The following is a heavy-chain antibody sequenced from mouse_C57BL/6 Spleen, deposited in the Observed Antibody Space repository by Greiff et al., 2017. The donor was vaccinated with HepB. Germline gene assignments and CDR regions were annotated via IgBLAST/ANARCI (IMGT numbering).Heavy chain of an antibody. CDR2: IYPRDGST. J-gene: IGHJ3*01. V-gene: IGHV1-78*01. Sequence: VQLQQSDAELVKPGASVKISCKVSGYTFTDHTIHWMKQRPEQGLEWIGYIYPRDGSTKYNEKFKGKATLTADKSSSTSYMQLNSLTSEDSAVYFCARRRYGNSPWFAYWGQGTLVTVSA. D-gene: IGHD2-1*01. CDR1: GYTFTDHT. CDR3: ARRRYGNSPWFAY.